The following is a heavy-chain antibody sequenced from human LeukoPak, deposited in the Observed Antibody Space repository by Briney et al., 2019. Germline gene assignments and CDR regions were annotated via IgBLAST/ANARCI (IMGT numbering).Heavy chain of an antibody. D-gene: IGHD5-18*01. CDR1: GFIFRSYE. V-gene: IGHV3-30*18. J-gene: IGHJ4*02. Sequence: GGSLRLSRAASGFIFRSYEMNWVRQAPGKGLEWVAVISYDGSNKYYADSVKGRFTISRDNSKNTLYLQMNSLRAEDTAVYYCAKGARYSYGYFGGFDYWGQGTLVTVSS. CDR3: AKGARYSYGYFGGFDY. CDR2: ISYDGSNK.